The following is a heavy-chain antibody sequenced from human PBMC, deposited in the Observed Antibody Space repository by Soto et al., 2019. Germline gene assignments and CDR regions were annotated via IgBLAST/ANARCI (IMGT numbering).Heavy chain of an antibody. Sequence: SVKLSCKASVGTFSSYAISWVRQAPGQGLEWMGGIIPIFGTANYAQKFQGRVTITADESTSTAYMELSSLRSEDTAVYYCARDRGHGDYGVYWYFDLWGRGTLVTVSS. V-gene: IGHV1-69*13. CDR2: IIPIFGTA. CDR1: VGTFSSYA. D-gene: IGHD4-17*01. CDR3: ARDRGHGDYGVYWYFDL. J-gene: IGHJ2*01.